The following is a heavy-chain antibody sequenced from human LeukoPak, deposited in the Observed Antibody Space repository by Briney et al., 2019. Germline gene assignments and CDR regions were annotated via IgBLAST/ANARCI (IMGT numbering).Heavy chain of an antibody. D-gene: IGHD3-10*01. CDR2: ITSSSSYI. CDR1: GFTFSSYN. J-gene: IGHJ5*02. V-gene: IGHV3-21*01. Sequence: GGSLRLSCAASGFTFSSYNMNWVRQAPGKGLEWVSSITSSSSYIYYADSVKGRFTISRDNAKNSLYLQINSLRAEDTAVYYCARGAEYDGSGSYYDGNWFDPWGQGTLVTVSS. CDR3: ARGAEYDGSGSYYDGNWFDP.